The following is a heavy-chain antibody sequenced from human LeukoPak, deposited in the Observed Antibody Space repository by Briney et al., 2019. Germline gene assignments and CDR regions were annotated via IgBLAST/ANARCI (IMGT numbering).Heavy chain of an antibody. CDR1: GFIFSSYG. V-gene: IGHV3-30*02. Sequence: GGSLRLSCAASGFIFSSYGMHWVRQAPGKGLEWVAFIRYDGSDEYYADSVKGRFTISRDNSNNTLYLQMNSLKTEDTAVYYCTTENRITIFGVVIYPTNYFDYWGQGTLVTVSS. D-gene: IGHD3-3*01. J-gene: IGHJ4*02. CDR3: TTENRITIFGVVIYPTNYFDY. CDR2: IRYDGSDE.